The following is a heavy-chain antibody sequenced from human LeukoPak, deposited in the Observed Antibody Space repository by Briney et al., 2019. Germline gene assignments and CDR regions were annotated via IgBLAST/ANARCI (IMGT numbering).Heavy chain of an antibody. D-gene: IGHD3-22*01. Sequence: GGSLRLSCAASGFTFSSYAMHWVRQAPGKGLEWVAVISYDGSNKYYADSVKGRSTISRDNSKNTLYLQMNSLRAEDTAVYYCARDADSSGPYGMDVWGQGTTVTVSS. V-gene: IGHV3-30-3*01. CDR1: GFTFSSYA. CDR2: ISYDGSNK. J-gene: IGHJ6*02. CDR3: ARDADSSGPYGMDV.